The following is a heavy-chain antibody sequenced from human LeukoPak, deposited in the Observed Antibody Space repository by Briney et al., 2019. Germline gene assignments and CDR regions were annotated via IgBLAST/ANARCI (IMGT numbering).Heavy chain of an antibody. Sequence: ASVKVSCKASGYTFTNYAMHWVRQAPGQRPEWMEWINAGNGNTEYSQKFQDRVTITRDTSASTVYMDLSSLRSEDTAVYYCARGSYYYSSGSFMGSDSWGQGTLVTVSS. J-gene: IGHJ4*02. CDR1: GYTFTNYA. CDR2: INAGNGNT. D-gene: IGHD3-10*01. CDR3: ARGSYYYSSGSFMGSDS. V-gene: IGHV1-3*01.